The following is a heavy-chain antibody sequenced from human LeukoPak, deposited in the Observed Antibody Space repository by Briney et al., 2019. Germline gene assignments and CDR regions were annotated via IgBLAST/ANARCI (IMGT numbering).Heavy chain of an antibody. Sequence: GGSLRLSCAASGFTFSSYEMNWVRQAPGKGLEWVSYISSSGSTKYYADSVKGRFTIYRDNAKNSLYLQMNSLRAEDTAVYYCAVATIKVYFDYWGQGTLVTVSS. V-gene: IGHV3-48*03. CDR2: ISSSGSTK. CDR3: AVATIKVYFDY. D-gene: IGHD5-24*01. CDR1: GFTFSSYE. J-gene: IGHJ4*02.